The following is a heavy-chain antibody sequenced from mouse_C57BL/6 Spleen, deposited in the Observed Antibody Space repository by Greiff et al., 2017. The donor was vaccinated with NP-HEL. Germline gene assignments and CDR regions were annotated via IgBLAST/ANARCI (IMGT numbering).Heavy chain of an antibody. CDR2: IYPGDGDT. J-gene: IGHJ1*03. CDR3: ASLGIYYDHWYFDV. V-gene: IGHV1-82*01. D-gene: IGHD2-4*01. Sequence: QVQLQQSGPELVKPGASVKISCKASGYAFSSSWMNWVKQRPGKGLEWIGRIYPGDGDTNYNGKFKGKATLTADKSSSTAYMQLSSLTSEDSAVYFCASLGIYYDHWYFDVWGTGTTVTVSS. CDR1: GYAFSSSW.